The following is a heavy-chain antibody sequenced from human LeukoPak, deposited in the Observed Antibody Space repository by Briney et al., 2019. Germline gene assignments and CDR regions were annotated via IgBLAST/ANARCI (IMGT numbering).Heavy chain of an antibody. D-gene: IGHD6-13*01. CDR2: IYHSGST. CDR1: GGSISSSNW. CDR3: ARQLGYSSSWYFDY. J-gene: IGHJ4*02. Sequence: SSETLSLTCAVSGGSISSSNWWSWVRQPPGKGLEWIGEIYHSGSTNYNPSLKSRVTISVDKSKNQFSLKLSSVTAADTAVYYCARQLGYSSSWYFDYWGQGTLVTVSS. V-gene: IGHV4-4*02.